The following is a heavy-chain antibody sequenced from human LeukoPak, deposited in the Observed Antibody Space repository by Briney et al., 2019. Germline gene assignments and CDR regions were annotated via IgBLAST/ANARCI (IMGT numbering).Heavy chain of an antibody. CDR1: GFTFSSYS. Sequence: GGSLRLSCAASGFTFSSYSMNWVRQAPGKGLEWVSSISSSSSYIYYAGSVKGRFTISRDNSQNTLYVQMSSLRPEDTAVYYCVREVTSGSFDYWGQGTLVTVSS. CDR2: ISSSSSYI. CDR3: VREVTSGSFDY. J-gene: IGHJ4*02. V-gene: IGHV3-21*01. D-gene: IGHD1-26*01.